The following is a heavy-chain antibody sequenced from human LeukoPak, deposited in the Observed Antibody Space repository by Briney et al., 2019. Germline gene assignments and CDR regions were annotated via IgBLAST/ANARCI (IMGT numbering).Heavy chain of an antibody. CDR3: ARDRYCSSTSFFFHWFDP. CDR2: IIPIFGTA. V-gene: IGHV1-69*06. CDR1: GGTFSSYA. J-gene: IGHJ5*02. D-gene: IGHD2-2*01. Sequence: GASVKVSCKASGGTFSSYAISWVRQAPGQGLEWMGGIIPIFGTANYAQKFQGRVTITADKSTSTAYMELSSLRSEDTAVYYCARDRYCSSTSFFFHWFDPWGQGTLVTVSS.